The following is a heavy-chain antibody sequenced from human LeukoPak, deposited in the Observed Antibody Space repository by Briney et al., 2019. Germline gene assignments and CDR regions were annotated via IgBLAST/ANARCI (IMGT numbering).Heavy chain of an antibody. Sequence: SETLSLTCTVSGGSISSGDYYWSWIRRPPGKGLEWIGYIYYSGSTYYNPSLKSRVTISVDTSKNQFSLKLSSVTAADTAVYYCARLSYGDYEDNWGQGTLVTVSS. D-gene: IGHD4-17*01. V-gene: IGHV4-30-4*01. J-gene: IGHJ4*02. CDR3: ARLSYGDYEDN. CDR1: GGSISSGDYY. CDR2: IYYSGST.